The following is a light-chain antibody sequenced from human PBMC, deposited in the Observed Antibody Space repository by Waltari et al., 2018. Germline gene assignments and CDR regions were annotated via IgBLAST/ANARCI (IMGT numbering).Light chain of an antibody. Sequence: QSALTQPASVSGSPGPSITISCTGTISDVGVYHYVSWYQQHPGKAPKRMIYDVSNRHSGVSNRFSGSKSGNTAYLTISGLQAEDEADYYCSSYASSSTLVVFGGGTKLTVL. CDR1: ISDVGVYHY. V-gene: IGLV2-14*01. CDR3: SSYASSSTLVV. J-gene: IGLJ2*01. CDR2: DVS.